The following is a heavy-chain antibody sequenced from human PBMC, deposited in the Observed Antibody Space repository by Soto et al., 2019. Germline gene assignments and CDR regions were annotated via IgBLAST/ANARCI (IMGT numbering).Heavy chain of an antibody. D-gene: IGHD3-22*01. V-gene: IGHV1-2*02. Sequence: ASVKVSCKASGYTFTGYFMHWVRQAPGQGLEWMGWINPNSGDPKYAQKFQGRVTMTRDMSISTAYMELRRLTSDDTAVYYCARVRTYYDSSGTLDYWGQRTLVTVSS. J-gene: IGHJ4*02. CDR3: ARVRTYYDSSGTLDY. CDR2: INPNSGDP. CDR1: GYTFTGYF.